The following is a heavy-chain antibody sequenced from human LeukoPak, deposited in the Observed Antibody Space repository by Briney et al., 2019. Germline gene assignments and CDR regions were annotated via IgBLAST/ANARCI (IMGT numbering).Heavy chain of an antibody. V-gene: IGHV3-11*04. CDR3: ARGLDY. J-gene: IGHJ4*02. CDR2: ISSSGSTM. Sequence: PGGCLRLSCAASVFTFSGYDMSWIRQAPGKGLEWVSYISSSGSTMYYADSVKGRFTISRDNAKNSLYLQMNSLRAEDTAVYYCARGLDYWGQGTPVTVSS. CDR1: VFTFSGYD.